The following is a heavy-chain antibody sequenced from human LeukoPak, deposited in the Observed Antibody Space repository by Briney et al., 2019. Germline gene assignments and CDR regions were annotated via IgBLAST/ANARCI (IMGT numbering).Heavy chain of an antibody. CDR2: ISWNSGSI. CDR3: AKESGTDSI. CDR1: GFTFDDYA. V-gene: IGHV3-9*01. D-gene: IGHD1-1*01. J-gene: IGHJ3*02. Sequence: GRSLRLSCAASGFTFDDYAMHWVRQAPGKGLEWVSGISWNSGSIGYADSVKGRFTISRDNAQNSLYLQMNSLRAEDTALYYCAKESGTDSIWGQGTMVTVSS.